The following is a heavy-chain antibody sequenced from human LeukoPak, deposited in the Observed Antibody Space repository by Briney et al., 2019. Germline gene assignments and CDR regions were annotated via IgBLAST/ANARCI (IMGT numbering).Heavy chain of an antibody. V-gene: IGHV4-61*02. CDR3: ARRDIVVVVSASDY. D-gene: IGHD2-15*01. CDR2: ISSSGST. Sequence: KPSETLSLTCTVSGDSISSGDYYWSWIRQPAGKGLEWIGRISSSGSTNYNPSLKSRVTISVNTSKNQFSLNLNSVTAVDTAVYYCARRDIVVVVSASDYWGQGTLVTVSS. CDR1: GDSISSGDYY. J-gene: IGHJ4*02.